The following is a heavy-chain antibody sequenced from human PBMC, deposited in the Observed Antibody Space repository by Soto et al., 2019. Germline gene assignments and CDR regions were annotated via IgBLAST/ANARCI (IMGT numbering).Heavy chain of an antibody. Sequence: GGSLRLSCAASGFTVSSNYMSWVRQAPGKGLEWVSVIYSGGSTYYADSVKGRFTISRDNSKNTLYLQMNSLRAEDTAVYYCARFIVDHAFDIWGQGTMVTVSS. CDR3: ARFIVDHAFDI. D-gene: IGHD3-22*01. CDR2: IYSGGST. J-gene: IGHJ3*02. CDR1: GFTVSSNY. V-gene: IGHV3-53*01.